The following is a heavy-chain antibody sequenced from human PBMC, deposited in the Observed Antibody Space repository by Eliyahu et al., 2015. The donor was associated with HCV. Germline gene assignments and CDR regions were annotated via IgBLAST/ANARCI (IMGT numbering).Heavy chain of an antibody. CDR3: ARGYSTTYLDY. Sequence: QVQLVQSGTEVKKPGASVKISCEASGYTFTSYSMHWVRQAPGQGPEWMAYINTGNGNTQYSQKFQGRVTVTRDTSATTGYMEMTSLRSEDTAVYYCARGYSTTYLDYWGQGTQVTVSS. J-gene: IGHJ4*02. D-gene: IGHD5-12*01. CDR2: INTGNGNT. CDR1: GYTFTSYS. V-gene: IGHV1-3*04.